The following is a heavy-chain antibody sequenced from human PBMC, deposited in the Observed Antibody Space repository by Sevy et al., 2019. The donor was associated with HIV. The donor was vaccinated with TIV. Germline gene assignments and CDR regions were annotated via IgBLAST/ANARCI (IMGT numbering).Heavy chain of an antibody. CDR1: GGSFSGYY. CDR2: INHSGST. J-gene: IGHJ6*02. Sequence: SETLSLTCAVYGGSFSGYYRSWIRQPPGKGLEWIGEINHSGSTNYNPSLKSRVTISVDTSKNQFSLKLSSVTAADTAVYYCARDPEKYCSSTSCYPRNYYYGMDVWGQGTTVTVSS. V-gene: IGHV4-34*01. D-gene: IGHD2-2*01. CDR3: ARDPEKYCSSTSCYPRNYYYGMDV.